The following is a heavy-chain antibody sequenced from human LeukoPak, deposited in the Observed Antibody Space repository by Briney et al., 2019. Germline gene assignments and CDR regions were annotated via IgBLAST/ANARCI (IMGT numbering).Heavy chain of an antibody. CDR3: ARDSLATRTPFDY. V-gene: IGHV4-61*02. J-gene: IGHJ4*02. Sequence: PSETLSLTCTVSGGSISSGSYYWSWIRQPAGKGLEWIGRIYTSGSTNYNPSLKSRVTISVDTSKNQFSLKLSSVTAADTAVYYCARDSLATRTPFDYWGKGTLVTVSS. CDR2: IYTSGST. D-gene: IGHD5-24*01. CDR1: GGSISSGSYY.